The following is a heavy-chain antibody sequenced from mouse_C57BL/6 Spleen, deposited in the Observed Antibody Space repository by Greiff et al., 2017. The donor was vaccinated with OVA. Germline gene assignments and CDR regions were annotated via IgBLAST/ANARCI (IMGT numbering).Heavy chain of an antibody. CDR2: ISSGSSTI. CDR1: GFTFSDYG. J-gene: IGHJ1*03. V-gene: IGHV5-17*01. D-gene: IGHD1-1*01. CDR3: AREGYYGSSYGYFDV. Sequence: DVKLVESGGGLVKPGGSLKLSCAASGFTFSDYGMHWVRQAPEKGLEWVAYISSGSSTIYYADTVKGRFTISRDNAKNTLFLQMTSLRSEDTAMYYCAREGYYGSSYGYFDVWGTGTTVTVSS.